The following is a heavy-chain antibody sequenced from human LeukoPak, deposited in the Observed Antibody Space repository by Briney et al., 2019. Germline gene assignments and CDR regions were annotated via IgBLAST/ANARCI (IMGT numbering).Heavy chain of an antibody. Sequence: GGSLRLSCAASGFTFSSYAMSWVRQAPGKGLEWVSAISGSGGSTYYADSVKGRFTTSRDNSKNTLYLQMNSLRADDTAVYHCARDPGYGSGTYYEGYWGQGTLVTVSS. J-gene: IGHJ4*02. CDR2: ISGSGGST. CDR3: ARDPGYGSGTYYEGY. CDR1: GFTFSSYA. D-gene: IGHD3-10*01. V-gene: IGHV3-23*01.